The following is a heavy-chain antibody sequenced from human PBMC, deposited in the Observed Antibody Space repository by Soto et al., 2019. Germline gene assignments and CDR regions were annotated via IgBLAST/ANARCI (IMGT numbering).Heavy chain of an antibody. V-gene: IGHV5-10-1*01. CDR2: IDPSDSYT. J-gene: IGHJ6*02. D-gene: IGHD3-22*01. CDR3: ARRGWLLYDYYYGMDV. CDR1: GYSFTSYW. Sequence: GESLKISCKGSGYSFTSYWISWVRQMPGKGLEWMGRIDPSDSYTNYSPSFQGHVTISADKSISTAYLQWSSLKASDTAMYYCARRGWLLYDYYYGMDVWGQGTTVTVSS.